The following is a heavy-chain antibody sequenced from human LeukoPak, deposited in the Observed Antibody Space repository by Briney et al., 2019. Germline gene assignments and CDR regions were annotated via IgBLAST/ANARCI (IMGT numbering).Heavy chain of an antibody. D-gene: IGHD2-21*02. J-gene: IGHJ5*02. CDR2: IYTSGST. CDR1: GGSISSYY. V-gene: IGHV4-4*07. Sequence: SETLSLTCTVSGGSISSYYWSWIRQPAGKGLEWIGRIYTSGSTNYNPSLKSRVTMSVDTSKNQFSLKLTSVTAADTGVYYCARVPDLTARPCDAWGPGTMVTISS. CDR3: ARVPDLTARPCDA.